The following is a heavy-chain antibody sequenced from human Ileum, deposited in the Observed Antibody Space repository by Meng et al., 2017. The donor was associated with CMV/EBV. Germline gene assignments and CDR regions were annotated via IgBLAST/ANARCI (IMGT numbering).Heavy chain of an antibody. CDR2: ISGNGDTV. CDR3: VILPPGY. J-gene: IGHJ4*02. CDR1: GFTFGNYA. Sequence: LGAGGGVVQPGGAVRLSCAASGFTFGNYAMGWVRQAPGKGLEWVSGISGNGDTVNKADSVMGRFTISGDNAKNTVYLQMNSLRDEDTAVYYCVILPPGYWGQGTLVTVSS. D-gene: IGHD2-21*02. V-gene: IGHV3-23*01.